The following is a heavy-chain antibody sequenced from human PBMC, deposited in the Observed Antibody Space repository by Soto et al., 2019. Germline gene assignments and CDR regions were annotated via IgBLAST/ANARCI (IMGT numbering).Heavy chain of an antibody. CDR3: AKSLNINWKNWFDP. CDR1: GFTFSSNA. V-gene: IGHV3-23*01. Sequence: GGSLRLSCAASGFTFSSNAMNWVRQAPGKGLEWVSVISDTGGRIYYADSVKGRFTISRDNSKNTLYLEMNSLRVEDTAVYYCAKSLNINWKNWFDPWGQGTLVTVSS. J-gene: IGHJ5*02. D-gene: IGHD1-1*01. CDR2: ISDTGGRI.